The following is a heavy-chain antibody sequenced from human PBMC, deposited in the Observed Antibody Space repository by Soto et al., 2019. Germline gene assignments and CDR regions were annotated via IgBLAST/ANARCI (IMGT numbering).Heavy chain of an antibody. J-gene: IGHJ4*02. D-gene: IGHD3-16*02. V-gene: IGHV3-23*01. CDR2: MSGSSSTT. CDR1: GLTFSNYA. Sequence: EVRLLESGGGLVKPGGSLRLSCATSGLTFSNYAMSWVRQAPGGGLEWGSSMSGSSSTTYYADSVKGRFTISRDRSKNTLYLQMSSLRAEDTALYYCAKNQERALPRVIDFWGQGTLVTVSS. CDR3: AKNQERALPRVIDF.